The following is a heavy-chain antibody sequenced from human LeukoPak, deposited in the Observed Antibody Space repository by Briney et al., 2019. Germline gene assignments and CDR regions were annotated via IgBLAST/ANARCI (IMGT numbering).Heavy chain of an antibody. J-gene: IGHJ4*02. CDR2: IYSGGST. Sequence: RAGGSLRLSCAASGFTVSSNYMSWVRQAPGKGLEWVSIIYSGGSTYYADSVKGRFTISRDSSKNTLYLQMNGLRAEDTAVYYCARGRSNYRRWGQGTLVTVSS. D-gene: IGHD4-11*01. V-gene: IGHV3-66*01. CDR3: ARGRSNYRR. CDR1: GFTVSSNY.